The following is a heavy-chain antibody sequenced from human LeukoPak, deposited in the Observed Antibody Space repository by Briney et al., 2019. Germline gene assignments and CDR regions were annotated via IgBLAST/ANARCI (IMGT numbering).Heavy chain of an antibody. CDR3: ARANRPFHTSGWYKDY. Sequence: SGRSLRLSCAVSGFTFRKYGMHWVRQAPGKGLEWVAVISYDGSDKEFVDSVKGRFTISRDNSKNTLYLQVNSLRVEDTAVYYCARANRPFHTSGWYKDYWGQGTLVTVSS. CDR1: GFTFRKYG. D-gene: IGHD6-19*01. J-gene: IGHJ4*02. V-gene: IGHV3-30*03. CDR2: ISYDGSDK.